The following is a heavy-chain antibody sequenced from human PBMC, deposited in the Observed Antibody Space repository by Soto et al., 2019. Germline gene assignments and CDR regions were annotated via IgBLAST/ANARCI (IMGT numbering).Heavy chain of an antibody. D-gene: IGHD3-16*01. J-gene: IGHJ6*03. CDR2: MSSDGSNK. V-gene: IGHV3-30*03. Sequence: GGSLRLSCVASGFTFRSYGMHWVRQAPGKGVEWMAVMSSDGSNKYYADSVRGRFTTSRDNSKNRLFLEINSPRREETAVYYCAEAGYHRLGTVTFSYYYPHMDDWGKGTTVTVSS. CDR3: AEAGYHRLGTVTFSYYYPHMDD. CDR1: GFTFRSYG.